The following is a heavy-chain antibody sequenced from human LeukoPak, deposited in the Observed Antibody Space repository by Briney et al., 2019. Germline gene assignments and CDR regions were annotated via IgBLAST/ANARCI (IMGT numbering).Heavy chain of an antibody. Sequence: ASVKVSCKVSGYTLTELSMHWVRQAPGKGLEWMGGFDPEDGETIYAQKFQGRVTMTEDTSTDTAYMELSSLRSEDTAVCYCATGPIASYSSSWYGMDVWGQGTTVTVSS. CDR1: GYTLTELS. CDR3: ATGPIASYSSSWYGMDV. CDR2: FDPEDGET. D-gene: IGHD6-13*01. V-gene: IGHV1-24*01. J-gene: IGHJ6*02.